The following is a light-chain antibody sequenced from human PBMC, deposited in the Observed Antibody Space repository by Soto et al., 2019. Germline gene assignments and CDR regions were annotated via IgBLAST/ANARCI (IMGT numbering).Light chain of an antibody. CDR1: QGINNY. CDR2: SAS. CDR3: QKYDSAPRT. Sequence: DIQMTQSPSSLSASVGDSVTITCRASQGINNYLAWYQQKPGKVPVLLIYSASTLKPGIPSRFSGSGAGTDFTLTISSLQPEDFETYYCQKYDSAPRTFGQGTKVDIK. J-gene: IGKJ1*01. V-gene: IGKV1-27*01.